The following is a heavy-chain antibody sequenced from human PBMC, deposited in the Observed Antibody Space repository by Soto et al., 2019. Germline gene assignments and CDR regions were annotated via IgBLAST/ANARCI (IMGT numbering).Heavy chain of an antibody. J-gene: IGHJ3*01. V-gene: IGHV4-34*01. D-gene: IGHD3-3*01. CDR3: ARGRHFDFSSGDADSFDV. Sequence: QVQLQQWGAGLLEPSETLSLTCAVYGGSFSGYYWGWFRQPPGKGLEWIGEVKHSGNINYNPSLKTRLTVSVDTSKNQFSLKLSTRTAADTAMYYCARGRHFDFSSGDADSFDVWGQGTMVTVSS. CDR1: GGSFSGYY. CDR2: VKHSGNI.